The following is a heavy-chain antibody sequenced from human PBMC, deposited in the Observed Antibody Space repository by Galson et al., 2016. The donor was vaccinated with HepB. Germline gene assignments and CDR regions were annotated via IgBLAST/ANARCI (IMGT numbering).Heavy chain of an antibody. J-gene: IGHJ4*02. CDR2: IKQDGSEK. CDR3: ARDVNYGIFDR. D-gene: IGHD3-10*01. V-gene: IGHV3-7*01. CDR1: GFTFSSYW. Sequence: SLRLSCAASGFTFSSYWMSWVRQAPGKGLEWVANIKQDGSEKSYVDSVKGRFTISRDNAKNALYLQLNSLRAEDTAVYYCARDVNYGIFDRWGQGTLVTVSS.